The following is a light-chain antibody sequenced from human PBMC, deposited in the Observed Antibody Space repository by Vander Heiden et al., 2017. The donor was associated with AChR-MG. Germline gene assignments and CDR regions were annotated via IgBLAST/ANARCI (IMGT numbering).Light chain of an antibody. J-gene: IGLJ1*01. CDR2: GDH. Sequence: SVLTQPPSVSGAPGQRVTISCSESASNVGANYTIHWYQQLPGAAPKLLIFGDHNRPSGVPDRFSGSRSGSSASLVITGLQAEDEAGYYCQAFDISLNAYVFGTGTKVTV. CDR3: QAFDISLNAYV. V-gene: IGLV1-40*01. CDR1: ASNVGANYT.